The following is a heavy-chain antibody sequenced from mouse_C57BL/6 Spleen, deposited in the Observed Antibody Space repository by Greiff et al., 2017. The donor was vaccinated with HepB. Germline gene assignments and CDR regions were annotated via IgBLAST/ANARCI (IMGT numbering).Heavy chain of an antibody. CDR2: IYPGDGDT. CDR3: GRGTGWYFDV. J-gene: IGHJ1*03. V-gene: IGHV1-80*01. CDR1: GYAFTSYW. D-gene: IGHD3-1*01. Sequence: QVQLLQSGAELVKPGASVKISCKASGYAFTSYWMHWVKQRPGKGLEWIGQIYPGDGDTNYNGKFKGKATLTADKSSSAAYMQLSSLTSEDSSVYFCGRGTGWYFDVWGTGTTVTVSS.